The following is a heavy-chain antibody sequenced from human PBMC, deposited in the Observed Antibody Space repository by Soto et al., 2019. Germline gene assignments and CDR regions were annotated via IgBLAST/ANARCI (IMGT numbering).Heavy chain of an antibody. CDR1: GGSIGSSSHY. D-gene: IGHD5-18*01. CDR2: IYYSGSA. V-gene: IGHV4-39*07. J-gene: IGHJ1*01. CDR3: ARGGDTAMVTAYFQH. Sequence: SETLSLTCTVSGGSIGSSSHYWGWIRQPPGKGLEWIGNIYYSGSAHYNPSLKSRVTISVDTSKNQFSLSLDSVTAADTAVYYCARGGDTAMVTAYFQHWGQGTLVTVS.